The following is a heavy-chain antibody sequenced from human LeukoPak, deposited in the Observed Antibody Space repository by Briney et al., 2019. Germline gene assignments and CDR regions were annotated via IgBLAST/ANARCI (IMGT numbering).Heavy chain of an antibody. CDR2: ISSSSSYI. D-gene: IGHD2-15*01. CDR1: GFTFSRYS. V-gene: IGHV3-21*01. Sequence: PGGSLRLSCAASGFTFSRYSMNWVRQAPGRGLEWVSSISSSSSYIYYAGSVKGRFTISRDNAKNSLYLQMNSLRAEDTAVYYCARVYCSGGNCWEYYFNYWGQGTLVTVSS. J-gene: IGHJ4*02. CDR3: ARVYCSGGNCWEYYFNY.